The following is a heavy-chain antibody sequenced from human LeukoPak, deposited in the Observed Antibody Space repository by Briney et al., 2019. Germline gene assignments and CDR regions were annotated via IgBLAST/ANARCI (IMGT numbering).Heavy chain of an antibody. CDR3: ARGRFCDSGNCYLDY. D-gene: IGHD4-23*01. J-gene: IGHJ4*02. V-gene: IGHV3-7*01. CDR2: IKPDGRDK. Sequence: GGSLRLSCAASGYTFSDYWMSWVRQAPGKGLERVANIKPDGRDKYHVDSVKGRFTISRDNAKASLYLLMNSLRAEDTAMYYCARGRFCDSGNCYLDYWGQGTLVTVSS. CDR1: GYTFSDYW.